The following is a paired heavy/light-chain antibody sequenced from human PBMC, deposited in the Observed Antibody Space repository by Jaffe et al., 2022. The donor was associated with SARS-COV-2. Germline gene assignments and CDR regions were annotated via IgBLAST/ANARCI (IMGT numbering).Heavy chain of an antibody. CDR3: AAYCTDCWFDP. D-gene: IGHD2-8*02. V-gene: IGHV3-48*02. CDR1: GFTFGSYS. Sequence: EVQLVESGGGLVQPGGSLRLSCAASGFTFGSYSMNWVRQAPGKGLEWISYISSGSVTIYYADSVKGRFTISRDNAKSSLYLQMSSLRDEDTAVYYCAAYCTDCWFDPWGQGTLVTVSS. J-gene: IGHJ5*02. CDR2: ISSGSVTI.
Light chain of an antibody. Sequence: EIVMTQSPATLSVSPGERATLSCRASQSISSNLAWYQQKPGQAPRLLIYGASTRATGIPARFSGSGSGTEFTLTISSLQSEDFAVYYCQQYNNWPPFTFGGGTKVEIK. CDR1: QSISSN. V-gene: IGKV3-15*01. CDR3: QQYNNWPPFT. CDR2: GAS. J-gene: IGKJ4*01.